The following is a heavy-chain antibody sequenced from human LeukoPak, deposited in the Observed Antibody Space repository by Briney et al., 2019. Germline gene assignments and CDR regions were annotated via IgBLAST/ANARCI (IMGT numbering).Heavy chain of an antibody. Sequence: PGGSLRLSCAASGFTFSSYAMSWVRQAPGKGLEWVSAIRGRGGSTYYADSVKGRFTISRDNSKNTLYLQMNSLRAEDTAVYYCAKEAVWLASSHNWFDPWGQGTLVTVSS. J-gene: IGHJ5*02. CDR1: GFTFSSYA. V-gene: IGHV3-23*01. CDR3: AKEAVWLASSHNWFDP. D-gene: IGHD6-19*01. CDR2: IRGRGGST.